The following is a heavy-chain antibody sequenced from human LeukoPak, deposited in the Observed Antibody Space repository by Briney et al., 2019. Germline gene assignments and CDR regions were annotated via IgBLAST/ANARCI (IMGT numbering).Heavy chain of an antibody. J-gene: IGHJ5*02. CDR1: GYTFTSYA. V-gene: IGHV1-3*01. CDR2: INAGNGNT. Sequence: GASVKVSRKASGYTFTSYAMHWVRQAPGQRLEWMGWINAGNGNTKYSQKFQGRVTITRDTSASTAYMELSSLRSEDTAVYYCARDLSGRVLDFWSGYGWFDPWGQGTLVTVSS. CDR3: ARDLSGRVLDFWSGYGWFDP. D-gene: IGHD3-3*01.